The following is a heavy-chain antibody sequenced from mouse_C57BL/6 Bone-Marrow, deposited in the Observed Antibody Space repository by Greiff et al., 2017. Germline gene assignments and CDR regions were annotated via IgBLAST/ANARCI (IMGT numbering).Heavy chain of an antibody. J-gene: IGHJ3*01. CDR1: GFTFSSYA. CDR3: ARGEKDYYDYERFAY. CDR2: ISDGGSYT. V-gene: IGHV5-4*01. D-gene: IGHD2-4*01. Sequence: VQLKESGGGLVKPGGSLKLSCAASGFTFSSYAMSWVRQTPEKRLEWVATISDGGSYTYYPDNVKGRFTISRDNAKNNLYLQMSRLKSEDTAMYYCARGEKDYYDYERFAYWGQGTLVTVSA.